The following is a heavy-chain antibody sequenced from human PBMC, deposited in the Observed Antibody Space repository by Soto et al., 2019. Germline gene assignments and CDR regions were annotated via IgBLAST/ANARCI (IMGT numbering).Heavy chain of an antibody. CDR2: ICYNGNT. D-gene: IGHD4-4*01. CDR1: GGSFSGYY. Sequence: PSETLSLTCAVYGGSFSGYYLSWIRQSPGKGLEWIGNICYNGNTKYSPSLQSRVTITRDVSKNQFSLSLTSVTASDTAVYYCARAPSSNLVCDKWGQGTMVTVSS. J-gene: IGHJ3*01. CDR3: ARAPSSNLVCDK. V-gene: IGHV4-59*01.